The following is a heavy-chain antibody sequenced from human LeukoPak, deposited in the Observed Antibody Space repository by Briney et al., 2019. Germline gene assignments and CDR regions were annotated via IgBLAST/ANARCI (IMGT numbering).Heavy chain of an antibody. D-gene: IGHD3-9*01. Sequence: GASVKVSCKVSGYTLNELSMHWVRQAPGKGLEWMGGFDPEDGETIYAQKFQGGVTMTEDTSTDTAYMELSSLRSEDTAVYYRAGRYFDFADYWGQGTLVTVSS. V-gene: IGHV1-24*01. CDR2: FDPEDGET. J-gene: IGHJ4*02. CDR1: GYTLNELS. CDR3: AGRYFDFADY.